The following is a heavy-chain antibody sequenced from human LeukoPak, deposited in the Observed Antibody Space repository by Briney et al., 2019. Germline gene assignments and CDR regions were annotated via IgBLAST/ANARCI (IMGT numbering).Heavy chain of an antibody. CDR1: GFSFSTTW. CDR2: IKYDGSEK. D-gene: IGHD7-27*01. J-gene: IGHJ4*02. V-gene: IGHV3-7*01. Sequence: GGLRIPSCAACGFSFSTTWRTWGRQAAGKGVGWVANIKYDGSEKYYADSLKGRFTLSRDNARNSLYLQMNSLRVEDTAVYCCARDNWGPDYWGQGILVTVSS. CDR3: ARDNWGPDY.